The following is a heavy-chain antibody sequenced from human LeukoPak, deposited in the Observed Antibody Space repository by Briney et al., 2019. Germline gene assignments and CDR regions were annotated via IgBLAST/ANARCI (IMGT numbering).Heavy chain of an antibody. D-gene: IGHD3-22*01. V-gene: IGHV3-15*01. CDR1: GFTFSNAW. CDR3: TTGPYYYDSSEPFDY. Sequence: GGSLRLSCAASGFTFSNAWMSWVRRAPGKGLEWVGRIKSKTGGGTTDYAAPVKGRFTISRDDSKNTLYLQMNSLKTEDTAVYYCTTGPYYYDSSEPFDYWGQGTLVTVSS. J-gene: IGHJ4*02. CDR2: IKSKTGGGTT.